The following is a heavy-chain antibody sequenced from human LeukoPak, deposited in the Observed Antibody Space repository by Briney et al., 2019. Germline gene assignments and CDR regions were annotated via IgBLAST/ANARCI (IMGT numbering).Heavy chain of an antibody. CDR2: FYYSGST. Sequence: KPSETLSLTCTVSGASINSGDYYWSWIRQPPGKGLEWIGYFYYSGSTYYNPSLKSRVIILVDTSENQFSLKLSSVTAADTAVYYCARDRCSTTTCYDAFDIWGQGTMVTVSS. J-gene: IGHJ3*02. CDR3: ARDRCSTTTCYDAFDI. CDR1: GASINSGDYY. V-gene: IGHV4-30-4*08. D-gene: IGHD2-2*01.